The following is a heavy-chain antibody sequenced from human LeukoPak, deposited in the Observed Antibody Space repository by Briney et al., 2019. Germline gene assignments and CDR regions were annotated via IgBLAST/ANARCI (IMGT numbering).Heavy chain of an antibody. D-gene: IGHD7-27*01. CDR3: GRGHWGLDY. CDR1: GFTFSDSY. Sequence: GGSLRLSCAASGFTFSDSYMTSIRQAPGKGREWVSFISNTGDSIYYADSVKGRFTTSRDNAKSSLSLQMNSMRAEDTAVYYCGRGHWGLDYWGQGALVTVSS. V-gene: IGHV3-11*04. CDR2: ISNTGDSI. J-gene: IGHJ4*02.